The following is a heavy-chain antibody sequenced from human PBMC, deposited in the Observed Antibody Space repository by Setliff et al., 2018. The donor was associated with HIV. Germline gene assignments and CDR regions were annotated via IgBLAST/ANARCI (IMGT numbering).Heavy chain of an antibody. V-gene: IGHV1-2*02. J-gene: IGHJ4*02. D-gene: IGHD4-17*01. Sequence: ASVKVSCKASGCTFTDYYIHWVRQAPGQGLEWMGWIYPNTGGTNYAQKFQGRVTMTRDTSISTAYMELSRLRSDDTAVYYCARSTTADWGQGTMVTVSS. CDR3: ARSTTAD. CDR1: GCTFTDYY. CDR2: IYPNTGGT.